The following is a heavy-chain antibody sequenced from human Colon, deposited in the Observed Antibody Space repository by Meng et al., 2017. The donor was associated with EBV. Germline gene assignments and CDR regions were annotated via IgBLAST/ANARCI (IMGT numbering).Heavy chain of an antibody. CDR2: IYHNGQT. J-gene: IGHJ5*02. CDR3: ARDGGVTHIP. D-gene: IGHD2-8*02. CDR1: GTSISTSNW. Sequence: GLLQESGAGLVKPSGPLSLTCAVSGTSISTSNWWSWIRQSPGEGLEWIGAIYHNGQTNYNPSLKSRVSMSVDESKNEFSLNLKSVTAADTAVYYCARDGGVTHIPWGQGVLVTVSS. V-gene: IGHV4-4*02.